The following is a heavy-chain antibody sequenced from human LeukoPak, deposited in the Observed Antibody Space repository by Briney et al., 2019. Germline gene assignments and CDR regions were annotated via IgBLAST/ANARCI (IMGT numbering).Heavy chain of an antibody. CDR3: ARVYYDSSGYYYFDY. D-gene: IGHD3-22*01. V-gene: IGHV1-18*01. J-gene: IGHJ4*02. CDR2: ISAYNGNT. Sequence: GASVKVSCKASGYTFTSYDINWVRQATGQGLEWMGWISAYNGNTNYAQKLQGRVTMTTDTSTSTAYMELRSLRSDDTAVYYCARVYYDSSGYYYFDYWGQGTLVTVSS. CDR1: GYTFTSYD.